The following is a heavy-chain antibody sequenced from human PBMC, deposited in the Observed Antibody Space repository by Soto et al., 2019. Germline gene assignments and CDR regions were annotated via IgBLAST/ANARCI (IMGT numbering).Heavy chain of an antibody. CDR2: MNPNSGNT. Sequence: QVQLVQSGAEVKKPGASVKVSCKASGYTFTSYDINWVRQATGQGLEWMGWMNPNSGNTGYAQKFQGRVTTTRNTSISTAYMELSSLTSEDTAVDYCARGPPMFGVRKYYLDYWGQGTLVTVSS. CDR1: GYTFTSYD. J-gene: IGHJ4*02. CDR3: ARGPPMFGVRKYYLDY. V-gene: IGHV1-8*01. D-gene: IGHD3-3*01.